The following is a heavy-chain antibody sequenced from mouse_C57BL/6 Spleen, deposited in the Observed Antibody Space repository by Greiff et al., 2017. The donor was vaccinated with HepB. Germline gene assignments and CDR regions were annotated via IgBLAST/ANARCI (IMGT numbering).Heavy chain of an antibody. CDR1: GYTFTSYW. CDR2: IYPNSGST. J-gene: IGHJ2*01. D-gene: IGHD2-5*01. V-gene: IGHV1-64*01. CDR3: ARGDYSTDDFGC. Sequence: QVQLQQPGAELVKPGASVKLSCKASGYTFTSYWMHWVKQRPGQGLEWIGMIYPNSGSTNYNEKFKSKATLTVDKSSSTAYMQLSSLTSEDSAVYFCARGDYSTDDFGCWGNGTTLTVSS.